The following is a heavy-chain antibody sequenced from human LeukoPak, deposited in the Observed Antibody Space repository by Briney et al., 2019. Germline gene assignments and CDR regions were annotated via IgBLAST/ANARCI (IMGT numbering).Heavy chain of an antibody. D-gene: IGHD1-26*01. V-gene: IGHV3-48*01. J-gene: IGHJ4*02. CDR1: GFTFSSYS. Sequence: GGSLRLSCAASGFTFSSYSMNWVRQAPGKGLEWVSYISSSSSTIYYADSVKGRSTISRDNAKNSLYLQTNSLRAEDTAVYYCARERRWDQYYFDYWGQGTLVTVSS. CDR3: ARERRWDQYYFDY. CDR2: ISSSSSTI.